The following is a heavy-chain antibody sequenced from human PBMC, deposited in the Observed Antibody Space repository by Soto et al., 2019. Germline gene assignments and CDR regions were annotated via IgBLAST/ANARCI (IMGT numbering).Heavy chain of an antibody. Sequence: EVHLLESGGGWVHPGESLRLSCGASGFTFSSCVMTWVRQAPGKGLEWVSCITDSGTGTYYADFVKGRFTISRDNSKNTMYLQMNNLRAEDTGVYYCAKGLINGRWYAEDWGQGTLVTVSS. CDR1: GFTFSSCV. D-gene: IGHD6-13*01. CDR3: AKGLINGRWYAED. J-gene: IGHJ4*02. CDR2: ITDSGTGT. V-gene: IGHV3-23*01.